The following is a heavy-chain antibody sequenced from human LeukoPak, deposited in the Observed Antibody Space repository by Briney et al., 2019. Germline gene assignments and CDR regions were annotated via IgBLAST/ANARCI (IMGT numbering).Heavy chain of an antibody. Sequence: GESLKISCKGSGYSFTSYWIGWVRQMPGKGLEWMGIIYPGDSDTRYSPSFQGQVTISADKSISTAYLQWSSLKASDTAMYYCPRAAINMVREGDWFDPWGQGTLVTVSS. D-gene: IGHD3-10*01. CDR3: PRAAINMVREGDWFDP. V-gene: IGHV5-51*01. CDR1: GYSFTSYW. CDR2: IYPGDSDT. J-gene: IGHJ5*02.